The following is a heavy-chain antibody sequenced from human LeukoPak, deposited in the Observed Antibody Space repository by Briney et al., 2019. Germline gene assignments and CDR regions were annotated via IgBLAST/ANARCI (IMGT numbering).Heavy chain of an antibody. D-gene: IGHD3-10*01. CDR3: ARVLAMIRGAPFDY. Sequence: ASVKVSCKAFGYTFTTYAVNWVRQAPGQGFEWMGWINTNTGHPTYAQGFTGRFVFSLDTSVSTAYLQISSLKAEDTAVYYCARVLAMIRGAPFDYWGQGTLVTVSS. J-gene: IGHJ4*02. V-gene: IGHV7-4-1*02. CDR1: GYTFTTYA. CDR2: INTNTGHP.